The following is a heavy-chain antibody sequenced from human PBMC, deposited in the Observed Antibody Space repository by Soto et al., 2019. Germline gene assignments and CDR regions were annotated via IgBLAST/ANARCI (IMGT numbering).Heavy chain of an antibody. J-gene: IGHJ4*02. CDR2: ISGSGGST. D-gene: IGHD2-15*01. CDR3: AKSGRGYCSGGSCPPLDRLQPDY. CDR1: GFTFSSYA. V-gene: IGHV3-23*01. Sequence: QTGGSLRLSCAASGFTFSSYAMSWVRQAPGKGLEWVSAISGSGGSTYYADSVKGRFTISRDNSKNTLYLQMNSLRAEDTAVYYCAKSGRGYCSGGSCPPLDRLQPDYWGQGTLVTVSS.